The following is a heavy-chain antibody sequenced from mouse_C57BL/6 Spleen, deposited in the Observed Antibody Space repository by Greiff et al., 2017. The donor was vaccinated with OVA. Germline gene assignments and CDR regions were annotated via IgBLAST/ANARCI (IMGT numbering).Heavy chain of an antibody. D-gene: IGHD2-1*01. Sequence: QVHVKQSGAELARPGASVKLSCKASGYTFTSYGISWVKQRTGQGLEWIGEIYPRSGNTYYNEKFKGKATLTADKSSSTAYMELRSLTSEDSAVYFCARYGNYVGGTGTVYAMDYWGQGTSVTVSS. CDR3: ARYGNYVGGTGTVYAMDY. V-gene: IGHV1-81*01. J-gene: IGHJ4*01. CDR2: IYPRSGNT. CDR1: GYTFTSYG.